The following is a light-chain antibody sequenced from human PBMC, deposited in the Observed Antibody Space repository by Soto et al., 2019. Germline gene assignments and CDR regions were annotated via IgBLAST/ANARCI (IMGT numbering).Light chain of an antibody. Sequence: QSFLAQPASVSGSPGQSITISCTGTSSDVGGYNYVSWYQHHPGKAPKLMIYEVNNRPSGVSNRFSGSKSGNTASLTISGLQAEDEADYYCSSYTSRTTLNVFGSGTKVTVL. CDR1: SSDVGGYNY. CDR3: SSYTSRTTLNV. CDR2: EVN. V-gene: IGLV2-14*01. J-gene: IGLJ1*01.